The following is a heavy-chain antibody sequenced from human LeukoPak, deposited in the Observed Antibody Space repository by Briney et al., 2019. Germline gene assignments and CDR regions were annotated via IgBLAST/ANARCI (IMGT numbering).Heavy chain of an antibody. Sequence: VGSLRLSCAASGFTLSTYGMLRVRRAPGKGLECGAATWNDGSNKYYADSVKGRFTISRDNSKNTLFLQMNSLRAEDTAVYFCARGGHCSTTSCSNYVGMDVWGQGTTLTVSS. CDR1: GFTLSTYG. J-gene: IGHJ6*02. CDR2: TWNDGSNK. D-gene: IGHD2-2*01. V-gene: IGHV3-33*01. CDR3: ARGGHCSTTSCSNYVGMDV.